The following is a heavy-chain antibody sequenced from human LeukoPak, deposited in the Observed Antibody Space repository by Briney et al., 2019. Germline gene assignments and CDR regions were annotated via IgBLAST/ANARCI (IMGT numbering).Heavy chain of an antibody. V-gene: IGHV3-48*03. CDR1: GFTFSSYE. D-gene: IGHD3-22*01. Sequence: PGGSLRLSCAASGFTFSSYEMNWVRQAPGKGLEWVSYISSSGSTIYYADSVKGRFTISRDNAKNSLYLQMNSLRAEDTAVYYCARDKVDSSGYYLGYYFDYWGQGTLVTVSS. J-gene: IGHJ4*02. CDR2: ISSSGSTI. CDR3: ARDKVDSSGYYLGYYFDY.